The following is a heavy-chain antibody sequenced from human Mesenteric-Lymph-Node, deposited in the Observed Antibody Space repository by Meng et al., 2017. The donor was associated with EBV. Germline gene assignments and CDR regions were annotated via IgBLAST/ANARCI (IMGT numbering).Heavy chain of an antibody. CDR1: VASITSSGYY. D-gene: IGHD1-1*01. Sequence: QVQLQESGPGLVKPSQTLSLTCAVSVASITSSGYYWNWIRQSPGKGLELIGYIYYSGYTYYNLSLQSRVAISVDVSKNQFSLKLSSVTAADTAVYYCASMEYTYHWYFDLWGRGTLVTVSS. J-gene: IGHJ2*01. CDR3: ASMEYTYHWYFDL. CDR2: IYYSGYT. V-gene: IGHV4-30-4*01.